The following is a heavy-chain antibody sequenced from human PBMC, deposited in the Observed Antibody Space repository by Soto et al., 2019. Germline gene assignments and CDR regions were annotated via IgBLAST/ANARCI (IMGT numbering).Heavy chain of an antibody. CDR2: INPSGDRT. J-gene: IGHJ4*02. V-gene: IGHV1-46*01. Sequence: ASVKVSCKASGFSFSDYFMHWVRQAPGQGLEWMGIINPSGDRTDYAQKFQGRFTMTRDTSTNTVYMELSSLRSDDTAVYFCARDNYGPLDYWGQGTLVTVSS. CDR1: GFSFSDYF. CDR3: ARDNYGPLDY. D-gene: IGHD3-10*01.